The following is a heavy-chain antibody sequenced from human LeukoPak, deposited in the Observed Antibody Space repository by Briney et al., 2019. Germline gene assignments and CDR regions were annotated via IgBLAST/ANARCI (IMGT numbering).Heavy chain of an antibody. V-gene: IGHV4-34*01. D-gene: IGHD3-9*01. CDR3: ASTYYDILTGYSPFQH. Sequence: SETLSLTCAVSGGSFSAYYWTWIRQPPGKGLEWIGEINHSGSANYNPSLKSRVTISLDTSKNQFSLKLSSVTAADTAVYYCASTYYDILTGYSPFQHWGQGTLVTVSS. J-gene: IGHJ1*01. CDR2: INHSGSA. CDR1: GGSFSAYY.